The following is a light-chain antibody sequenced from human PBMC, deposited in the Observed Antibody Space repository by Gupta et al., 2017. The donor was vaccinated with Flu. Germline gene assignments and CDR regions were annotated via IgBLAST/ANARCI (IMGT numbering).Light chain of an antibody. V-gene: IGKV3-20*01. CDR2: GAS. CDR1: QSVSSSY. J-gene: IGKJ2*02. CDR3: QQDGSSPGT. Sequence: GTLSWSPGERATLACRASQSVSSSYLAWYQQKPGQAPRLLIYGASSRATGIPDRFSGSGSGTDFTLTISRLEPEDFAVYYCQQDGSSPGTFGQGTKLEIK.